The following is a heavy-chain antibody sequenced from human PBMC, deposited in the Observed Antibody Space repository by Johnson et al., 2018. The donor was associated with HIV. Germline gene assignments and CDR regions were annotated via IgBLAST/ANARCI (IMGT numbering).Heavy chain of an antibody. CDR3: VKDLYCIDGVCRTDAFDI. Sequence: HVQLVESGGGVVQPGRSLRLSCAASGFTCSSYAMHWVRQAPGKGLEWVAVISYDGSNKYYADSVKGRFTISRDNSKNTLYLDMSSLRAEDTAVYFCVKDLYCIDGVCRTDAFDIWGQGTLV. CDR1: GFTCSSYA. D-gene: IGHD2-8*01. V-gene: IGHV3-30*04. J-gene: IGHJ3*02. CDR2: ISYDGSNK.